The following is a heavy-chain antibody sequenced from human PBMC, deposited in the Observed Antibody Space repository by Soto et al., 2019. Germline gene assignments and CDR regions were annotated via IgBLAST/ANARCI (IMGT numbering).Heavy chain of an antibody. Sequence: ASVKVSCKASGYTFPTYYMHWVRQAPGQGLEWLGLINPSGGSTSYPQKFQGRVTMTGDTSTTTVYMDLSSLRSEDTAVYYCDRGYYGSGSLVLDYWGQGTQVTVSS. CDR3: DRGYYGSGSLVLDY. D-gene: IGHD3-10*01. J-gene: IGHJ4*02. CDR2: INPSGGST. CDR1: GYTFPTYY. V-gene: IGHV1-46*01.